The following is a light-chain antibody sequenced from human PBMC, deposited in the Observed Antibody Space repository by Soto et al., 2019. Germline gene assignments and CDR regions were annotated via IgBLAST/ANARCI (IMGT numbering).Light chain of an antibody. V-gene: IGKV3-20*01. Sequence: EIVLTQSPGTLTLSQGERAILSCRDSQSVSSSYLAWYQQKPGQAPRLLIYGASSRATGIPDRFSGSGSGTDFTLTITRLEPEDSAVYFCQQYTGPPTTFGQGTGLEIK. CDR3: QQYTGPPTT. CDR1: QSVSSSY. J-gene: IGKJ5*01. CDR2: GAS.